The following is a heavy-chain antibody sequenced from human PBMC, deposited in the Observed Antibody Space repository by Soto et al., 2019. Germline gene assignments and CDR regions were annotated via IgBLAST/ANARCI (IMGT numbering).Heavy chain of an antibody. CDR3: ARAHR. J-gene: IGHJ4*02. CDR2: INQDGSAK. Sequence: GGSLRLSCSASGFAFSTSWMSWVRQAPGKGLEWVAYINQDGSAKNYADSVKGRFTISRDNAKSSLSLQMDGLGAEDTAIYYCARAHRWGQGALVTVSS. V-gene: IGHV3-7*01. CDR1: GFAFSTSW.